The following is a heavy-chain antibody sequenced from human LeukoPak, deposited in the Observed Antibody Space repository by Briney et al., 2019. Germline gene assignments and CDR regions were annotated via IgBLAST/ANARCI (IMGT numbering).Heavy chain of an antibody. D-gene: IGHD1-26*01. Sequence: PSGTLSLTCAVSGGSISSSNWWSWVRQPPGKGLEWIGSIYYSGSTYYNPSLKSRVTISVDTSKNQFSLKLSSVTAADTAVYYCARDQAGSSGSYSYWGQGTLVTVSS. CDR1: GGSISSSNW. J-gene: IGHJ4*02. CDR3: ARDQAGSSGSYSY. V-gene: IGHV4-4*02. CDR2: IYYSGST.